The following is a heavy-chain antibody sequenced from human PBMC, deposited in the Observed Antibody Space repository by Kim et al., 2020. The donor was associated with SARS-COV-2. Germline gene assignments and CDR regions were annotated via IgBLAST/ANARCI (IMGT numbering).Heavy chain of an antibody. D-gene: IGHD3-16*01. V-gene: IGHV3-23*01. CDR3: AKGRDLYEY. Sequence: STYYADSVKGRFTISRDNSKNTLYLQMNSLRAEDTAVYYCAKGRDLYEYWGQGTLVTVSS. J-gene: IGHJ4*02. CDR2: ST.